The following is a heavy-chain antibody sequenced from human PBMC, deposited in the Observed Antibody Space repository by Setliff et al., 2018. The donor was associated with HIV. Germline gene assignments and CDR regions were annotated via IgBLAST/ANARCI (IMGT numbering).Heavy chain of an antibody. CDR3: AKHWRIESENSDAFDT. CDR2: ISLNSVKI. CDR1: GFNIEEYA. J-gene: IGHJ3*02. Sequence: PGGSLRLSCVGSGFNIEEYAMVWVRQGPGKGLEWVSSISLNSVKIDYEDFVKGRCTISRDNAKNSLFLQVNSLSTEDTAFYFCAKHWRIESENSDAFDTWGQGTLVTVSS. V-gene: IGHV3-9*01.